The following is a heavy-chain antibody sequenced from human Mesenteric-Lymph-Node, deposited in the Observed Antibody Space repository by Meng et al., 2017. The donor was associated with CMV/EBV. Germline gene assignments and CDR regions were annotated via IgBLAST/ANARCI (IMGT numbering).Heavy chain of an antibody. Sequence: GFFLSNSGVGVGWIRQPPGKALEWLALIYWDDDKCYSPSLKSRLTITKDTSKNQVVLTMTNMDPVDTATYYCARGIAVAGTRSTLDYWGQGTLVTVSS. CDR1: GFFLSNSGVG. D-gene: IGHD6-19*01. CDR3: ARGIAVAGTRSTLDY. J-gene: IGHJ4*02. CDR2: IYWDDDK. V-gene: IGHV2-5*02.